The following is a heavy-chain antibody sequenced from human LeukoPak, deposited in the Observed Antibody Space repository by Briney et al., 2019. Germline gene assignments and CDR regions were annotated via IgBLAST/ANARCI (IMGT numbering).Heavy chain of an antibody. D-gene: IGHD2-2*01. CDR2: ISASGGST. V-gene: IGHV3-23*01. CDR3: AKDVGYDPDGMDV. J-gene: IGHJ6*02. CDR1: GFTFSSSA. Sequence: GGSLRLSCAASGFTFSSSAMSWVRQVPGKGLEWVSGISASGGSTYYADSVRGRFTISRDNAKNSLYLQMNSLRAEDAALYYCAKDVGYDPDGMDVWGQGTTVTVSS.